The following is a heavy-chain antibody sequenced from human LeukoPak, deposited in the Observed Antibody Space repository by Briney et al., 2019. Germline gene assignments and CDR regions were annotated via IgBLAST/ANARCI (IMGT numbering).Heavy chain of an antibody. J-gene: IGHJ4*02. D-gene: IGHD5-12*01. Sequence: GGSLRLSCAASGFTFSGSAMHWVRQASGKGLEWVGRIRSKANSYATAYAASVEGRFTISRDDSKNTAYLQMNSLKTEDTAVYYCTSLGGYPDYWGQGTLVTVSS. CDR3: TSLGGYPDY. V-gene: IGHV3-73*01. CDR1: GFTFSGSA. CDR2: IRSKANSYAT.